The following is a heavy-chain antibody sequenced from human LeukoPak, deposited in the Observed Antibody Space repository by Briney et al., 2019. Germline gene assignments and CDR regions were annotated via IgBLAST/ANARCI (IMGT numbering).Heavy chain of an antibody. CDR1: GFTFSSYA. J-gene: IGHJ4*02. V-gene: IGHV3-23*01. Sequence: GGSLRLSCAASGFTFSSYAMSWVRQAPGKGLEWVPAISGSGASTYYADSVKGRFTISRDNSKNTLYLQMNSLRAEDTAVYYCAKDSQLVFGYFDYWGQGTLVTVSS. CDR2: ISGSGAST. D-gene: IGHD6-13*01. CDR3: AKDSQLVFGYFDY.